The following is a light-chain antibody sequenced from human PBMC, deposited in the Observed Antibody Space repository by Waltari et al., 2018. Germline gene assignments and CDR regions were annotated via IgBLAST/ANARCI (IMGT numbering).Light chain of an antibody. CDR3: QQSYDIPWT. Sequence: EIVLTQSPPSLALSLGERATIKCKSSQSVLYGANNKNYLAWYRQRLGQPPQVLIYWACTRQSGVPDRFSGSGVGTDVTRTIFSLQDEDVALYYGQQSYDIPWTFGQGTKVEIK. J-gene: IGKJ1*01. CDR1: QSVLYGANNKNY. V-gene: IGKV4-1*01. CDR2: WAC.